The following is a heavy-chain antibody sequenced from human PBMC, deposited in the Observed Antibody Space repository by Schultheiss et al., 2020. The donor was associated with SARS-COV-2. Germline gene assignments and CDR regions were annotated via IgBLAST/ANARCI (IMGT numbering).Heavy chain of an antibody. CDR3: ARTSVAGPFDY. Sequence: GGSLRLSCKASGYTFTGYYMHWVRQAPGQGLEWMGWINPNSGGTNYAQKFQGWVTMTRDTSISTAYMELSRLRSDDTAVYYCARTSVAGPFDYWGQGTLVTVSS. J-gene: IGHJ4*02. V-gene: IGHV1-2*04. CDR2: INPNSGGT. CDR1: GYTFTGYY. D-gene: IGHD6-19*01.